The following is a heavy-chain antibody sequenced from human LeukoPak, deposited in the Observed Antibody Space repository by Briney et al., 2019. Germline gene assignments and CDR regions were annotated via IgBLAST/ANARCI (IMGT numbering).Heavy chain of an antibody. J-gene: IGHJ4*02. CDR3: AKDIGVAAAGPLGY. V-gene: IGHV3-43D*03. CDR1: GFTFDDYA. D-gene: IGHD6-13*01. Sequence: GGSLRLXCAASGFTFDDYAMHWVRQAPGKGLESVSLISWDGGSTYYADSVKGRFTISRDNSKNSLYLQMNSLRAEDTALYYCAKDIGVAAAGPLGYWGQGTLVTVSS. CDR2: ISWDGGST.